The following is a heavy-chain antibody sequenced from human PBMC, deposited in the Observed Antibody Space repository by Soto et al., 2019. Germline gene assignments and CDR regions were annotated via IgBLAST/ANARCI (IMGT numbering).Heavy chain of an antibody. V-gene: IGHV3-49*03. Sequence: PGGSLRLSCTASGFTFGDYAMIWFRQAPGKGLEWVGFIRSKAYGGTTEYAASVKGRFTISRDDSKSIAYLQMNSLKTEDTAVYYCTRSTPYCGGDCYSTPSDYWGQGTLVTVSS. CDR3: TRSTPYCGGDCYSTPSDY. CDR2: IRSKAYGGTT. J-gene: IGHJ4*02. CDR1: GFTFGDYA. D-gene: IGHD2-21*01.